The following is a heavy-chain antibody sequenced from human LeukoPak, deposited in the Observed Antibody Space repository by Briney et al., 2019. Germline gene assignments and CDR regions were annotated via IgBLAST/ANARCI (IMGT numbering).Heavy chain of an antibody. J-gene: IGHJ5*02. Sequence: ASVKVSCKASGYTFTSYGISWVRQAPGQGLEWMGWISAYSGNTNYAQKLQGRVTMTTDTSTSTAYMELRSLRSDDTAVYYCARDDYGGNWFDPWGQGTLVTVSS. CDR2: ISAYSGNT. CDR1: GYTFTSYG. V-gene: IGHV1-18*01. CDR3: ARDDYGGNWFDP. D-gene: IGHD4-23*01.